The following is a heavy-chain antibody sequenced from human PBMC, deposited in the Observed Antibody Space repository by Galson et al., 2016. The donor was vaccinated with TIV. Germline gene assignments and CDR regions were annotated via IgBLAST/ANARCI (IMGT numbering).Heavy chain of an antibody. CDR1: GYTFTNYG. J-gene: IGHJ4*02. CDR3: ARDVRGTWTNMDQ. D-gene: IGHD1/OR15-1a*01. CDR2: IGTYNGDR. Sequence: SVKVSCKASGYTFTNYGISWVRQAPGQGLEWMGWIGTYNGDRRYAQKFQDRVTMTTDTPTSTAYLEVRSLRSDDTAVYYCARDVRGTWTNMDQWGQGTLVTVS. V-gene: IGHV1-18*01.